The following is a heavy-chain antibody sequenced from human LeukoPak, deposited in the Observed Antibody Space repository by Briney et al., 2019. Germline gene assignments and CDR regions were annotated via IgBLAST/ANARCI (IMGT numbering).Heavy chain of an antibody. J-gene: IGHJ4*02. D-gene: IGHD3-22*01. CDR1: GGTFSSYA. CDR2: IIPIFGTA. V-gene: IGHV1-69*13. Sequence: SVKVSCKASGGTFSSYAISWVRQAPGQGLEWMGGIIPIFGTANYAQKFQGRVTITADESTSTAYMELSSLRSEDTAVYYCALLPQNYYDSSFDYWGQGTLVTVSS. CDR3: ALLPQNYYDSSFDY.